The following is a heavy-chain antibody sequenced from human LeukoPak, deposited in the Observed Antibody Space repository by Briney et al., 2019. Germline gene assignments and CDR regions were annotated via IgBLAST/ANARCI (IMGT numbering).Heavy chain of an antibody. CDR2: INSDGSST. Sequence: GGSLRLSCAASGFTFSSYWMHWVRQAPGKGLVWVSRINSDGSSTSYADSVKGRFTISRDNSKNTLYLQMNSLRAEDTAVYYCAKQAISSRLYYFDYWGQGTLVTVSS. J-gene: IGHJ4*02. V-gene: IGHV3-74*01. CDR1: GFTFSSYW. CDR3: AKQAISSRLYYFDY. D-gene: IGHD6-13*01.